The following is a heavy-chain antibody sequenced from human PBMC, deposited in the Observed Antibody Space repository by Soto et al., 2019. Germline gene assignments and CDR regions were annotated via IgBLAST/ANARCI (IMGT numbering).Heavy chain of an antibody. CDR3: AREPRENDYSNYYYYYYGMDV. J-gene: IGHJ6*02. V-gene: IGHV3-43*01. D-gene: IGHD4-4*01. CDR2: ISWDGGST. CDR1: GFTFDDYT. Sequence: GSLRLSCAASGFTFDDYTMHWVRQAPGKGLEWVSLISWDGGSTYYADSVKGRFTISRDNSKNSLYLQMNSLRTEDTALYYCAREPRENDYSNYYYYYYGMDVWGQGTTVTVSS.